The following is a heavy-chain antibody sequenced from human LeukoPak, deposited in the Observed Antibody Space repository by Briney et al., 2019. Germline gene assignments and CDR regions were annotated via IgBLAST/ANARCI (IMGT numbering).Heavy chain of an antibody. CDR1: GFTFSSYA. V-gene: IGHV3-23*01. D-gene: IGHD6-19*01. J-gene: IGHJ4*02. Sequence: GGSLRLSCAASGFTFSSYAMNWVRQAPGKGLEWVSGISGSGGSTCYADSVKGRFTISRDNSKNTLYLQMNSLRAEDTAIYYCAKDWAVAGTNYFDYWGQGTLVTVSS. CDR3: AKDWAVAGTNYFDY. CDR2: ISGSGGST.